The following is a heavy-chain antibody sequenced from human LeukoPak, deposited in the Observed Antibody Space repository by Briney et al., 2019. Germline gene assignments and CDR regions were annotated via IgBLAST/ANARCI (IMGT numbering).Heavy chain of an antibody. V-gene: IGHV3-9*01. CDR2: IDWNSGAI. Sequence: GGSLRLSCAASGFTFDDYGIHWVRQAPGKGLEWVSGIDWNSGAIGYADSVKGRFTISRDNAKNSLYLQMNSLRAEDTALFCCVKDRAANLYGSGAFEYWGQGTLVTVSS. J-gene: IGHJ4*02. CDR3: VKDRAANLYGSGAFEY. D-gene: IGHD3-10*01. CDR1: GFTFDDYG.